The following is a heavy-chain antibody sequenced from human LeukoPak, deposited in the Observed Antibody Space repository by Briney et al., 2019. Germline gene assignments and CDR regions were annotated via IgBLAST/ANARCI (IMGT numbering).Heavy chain of an antibody. V-gene: IGHV1-8*03. CDR1: GYTFTSYG. J-gene: IGHJ4*02. CDR3: ARVYCSGGSCYDY. CDR2: MNPNSGNT. D-gene: IGHD2-15*01. Sequence: VASVKVSCKASGYTFTSYGISWVRQAPGQGLEWMGWMNPNSGNTGYAQRFQGRVTITRNTSISTAYMELSSLRSEDTAVYYCARVYCSGGSCYDYWGQGTLVTVSS.